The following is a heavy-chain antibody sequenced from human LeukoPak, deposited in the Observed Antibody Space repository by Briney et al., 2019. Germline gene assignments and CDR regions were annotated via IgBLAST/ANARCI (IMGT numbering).Heavy chain of an antibody. Sequence: ASVKVSCKASGYTFTSYGTSWVRQAPGQGLEWMGWISAYNGNTDYAQKLQGRVTMTTDTSTSTAYMELRSLRSDDTAVYYCARVMRSDFWSGYYDFDYWGQGTLVTVSS. CDR1: GYTFTSYG. CDR2: ISAYNGNT. CDR3: ARVMRSDFWSGYYDFDY. V-gene: IGHV1-18*01. J-gene: IGHJ4*02. D-gene: IGHD3-3*01.